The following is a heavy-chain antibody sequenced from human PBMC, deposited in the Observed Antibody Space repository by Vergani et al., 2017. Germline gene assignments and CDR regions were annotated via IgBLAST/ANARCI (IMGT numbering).Heavy chain of an antibody. CDR1: GFTLSNYD. CDR3: AKHFRGWGIDY. V-gene: IGHV3-30*02. J-gene: IGHJ4*02. Sequence: QVQLVESGGGVVQRGGSLRLSCATSGFTLSNYDMQWIRQGPGKGLEFVAFIQFDGSNQYYADSVKGRFTLSRDFSKTTLYLQMKSLRTDDTATYYCAKHFRGWGIDYWGQGTQVIVSS. D-gene: IGHD3-16*01. CDR2: IQFDGSNQ.